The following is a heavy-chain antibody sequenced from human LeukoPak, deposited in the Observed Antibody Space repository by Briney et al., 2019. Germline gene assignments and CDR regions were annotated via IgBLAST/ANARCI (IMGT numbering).Heavy chain of an antibody. D-gene: IGHD6-13*01. CDR2: IVSTGGST. Sequence: GGSLRLSCSASGFTFSGYAMHWVRQAPGKGLEHVSVIVSTGGSTYYADSVKGRFTISRDNSKNTLYLQMSSLRAEDTAVYYCVKSYSSSWYAFDTWGQGTMVTVSS. J-gene: IGHJ3*02. V-gene: IGHV3-64D*06. CDR1: GFTFSGYA. CDR3: VKSYSSSWYAFDT.